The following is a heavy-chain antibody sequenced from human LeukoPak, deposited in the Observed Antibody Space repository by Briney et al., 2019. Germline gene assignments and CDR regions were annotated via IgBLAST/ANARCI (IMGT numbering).Heavy chain of an antibody. CDR3: ARVLGYCSGGSCYSQRENWFDP. Sequence: SETLSLTCTVSGGSISNSNYYWGWIRQPPGKGLEWIGNIYYSGSTYYNPSLKSRVTISVDTSKNQFSLKLSSVTAADTAVYYCARVLGYCSGGSCYSQRENWFDPWGQGTLVTVSS. CDR2: IYYSGST. CDR1: GGSISNSNYY. J-gene: IGHJ5*02. D-gene: IGHD2-15*01. V-gene: IGHV4-39*07.